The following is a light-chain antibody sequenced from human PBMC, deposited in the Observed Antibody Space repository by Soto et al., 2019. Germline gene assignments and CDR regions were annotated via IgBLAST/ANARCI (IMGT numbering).Light chain of an antibody. J-gene: IGLJ3*02. CDR2: EVT. V-gene: IGLV2-8*01. CDR3: SSYAASNNFYFV. Sequence: QSALTQPPSASGSPGQSVTISCTGTSSDVGGYNYVSWYQQYPGRAPKLMIYEVTKRPSGVPDRFSGSKSGNTASLTVSGRQAEDEADYYCSSYAASNNFYFVFGGGTTLTVL. CDR1: SSDVGGYNY.